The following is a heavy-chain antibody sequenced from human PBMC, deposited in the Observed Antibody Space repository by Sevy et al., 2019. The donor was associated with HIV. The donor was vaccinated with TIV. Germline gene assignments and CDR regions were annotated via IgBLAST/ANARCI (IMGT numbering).Heavy chain of an antibody. CDR2: IFYSGRS. Sequence: SETLSLTCSVSGASITTNTYYWGWIRQAPGKGLEWIGSIFYSGRSEHNPSLKGRVTISVDTSKNQLSLKLRSVTAADTSVYYCARHEAYDFWGDTIRENYYYGIDVWGQRTTVTVSS. D-gene: IGHD3-3*01. CDR1: GASITTNTYY. V-gene: IGHV4-39*01. CDR3: ARHEAYDFWGDTIRENYYYGIDV. J-gene: IGHJ6*02.